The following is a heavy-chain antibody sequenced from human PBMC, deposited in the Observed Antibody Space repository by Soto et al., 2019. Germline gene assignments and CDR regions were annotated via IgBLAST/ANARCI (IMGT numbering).Heavy chain of an antibody. D-gene: IGHD3-10*01. J-gene: IGHJ4*02. CDR3: ARGPYGSGSPIAPYYFDY. Sequence: DVELVESGGGLVQPGGSLRLSCAASGFTFSSYDMHWVRQATGKGLEWVSAIGTACDIYYPGSVKGRFIISRENAKNSLYLQMNSLRAGDTAVYYCARGPYGSGSPIAPYYFDYWGQGTLVTVSS. CDR1: GFTFSSYD. V-gene: IGHV3-13*01. CDR2: IGTACDI.